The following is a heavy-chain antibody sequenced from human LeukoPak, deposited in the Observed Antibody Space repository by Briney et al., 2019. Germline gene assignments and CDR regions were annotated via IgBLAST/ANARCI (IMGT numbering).Heavy chain of an antibody. Sequence: GGSLRLSCAASGFTFDDYTMHWVRQAPGKGLEWVSLISWDGGSTYYADSVKGRFTISRDNSKNSLYLQMNSLRTEDTALYYCAKPDQFTYGDDAYYFDYWGQGTLVTVSS. CDR3: AKPDQFTYGDDAYYFDY. D-gene: IGHD4-17*01. CDR2: ISWDGGST. V-gene: IGHV3-43*01. CDR1: GFTFDDYT. J-gene: IGHJ4*02.